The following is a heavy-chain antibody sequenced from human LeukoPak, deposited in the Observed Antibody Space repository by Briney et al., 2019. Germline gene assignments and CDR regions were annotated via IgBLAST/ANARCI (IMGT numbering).Heavy chain of an antibody. V-gene: IGHV5-51*01. CDR3: ARHGTTYYYDSSGYYQDY. D-gene: IGHD3-22*01. CDR1: GYSFTSYW. CDR2: IYPGDSDT. Sequence: GESLKISRKGSGYSFTSYWIGWVPQMPGKGLEWMGIIYPGDSDTRYSPSFQGQVTISADKSISTAYLQWSSLKASDTAMYYCARHGTTYYYDSSGYYQDYWGQGTLVSVSS. J-gene: IGHJ4*02.